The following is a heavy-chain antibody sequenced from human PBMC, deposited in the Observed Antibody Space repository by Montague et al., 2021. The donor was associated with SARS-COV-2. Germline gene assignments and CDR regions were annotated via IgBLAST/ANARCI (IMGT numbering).Heavy chain of an antibody. CDR3: ASHHGFQHLYS. D-gene: IGHD6-13*01. V-gene: IGHV4-4*02. J-gene: IGHJ4*02. Sequence: SETLSLTCAVSGASVTSINWWSWVRQPPGRGLEWIAEIHHTGITNFNPSLRSRVSIPVDNSKNQFSLTLNSVTAADTAIYYCASHHGFQHLYSWGQGTLVTVSS. CDR2: IHHTGIT. CDR1: GASVTSINW.